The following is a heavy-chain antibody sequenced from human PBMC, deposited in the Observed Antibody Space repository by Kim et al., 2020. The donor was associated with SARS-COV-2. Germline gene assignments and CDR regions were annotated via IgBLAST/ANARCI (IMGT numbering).Heavy chain of an antibody. J-gene: IGHJ4*02. D-gene: IGHD2-15*01. CDR1: GGSFSGYY. V-gene: IGHV4-34*01. CDR3: ARGRSWKNKYDY. Sequence: SETLSLTCAVYGGSFSGYYWSWIRKPPGKGLELIGEINHSGSTNYNPSLKSRVTISVDTSTNQFSLKLSAVTAADTAGYYCARGRSWKNKYDYWGQGTLVTVSS. CDR2: INHSGST.